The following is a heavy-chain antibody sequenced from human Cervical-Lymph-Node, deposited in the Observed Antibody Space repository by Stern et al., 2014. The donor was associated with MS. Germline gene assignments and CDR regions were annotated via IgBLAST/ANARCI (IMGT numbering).Heavy chain of an antibody. CDR3: ARSQNGRLLHYYFDS. CDR1: GGSISSRDYY. J-gene: IGHJ4*02. V-gene: IGHV4-31*03. Sequence: QLQLQESGPRLVKPSQTLSLTCTVSGGSISSRDYYWSWIRQHPAKGLDWIGDIHYAGSTDYNPSLKSRFTISIDTSKNQFSLKLSSVTAADTAIYYCARSQNGRLLHYYFDSWGQGTLVTVSS. D-gene: IGHD2-15*01. CDR2: IHYAGST.